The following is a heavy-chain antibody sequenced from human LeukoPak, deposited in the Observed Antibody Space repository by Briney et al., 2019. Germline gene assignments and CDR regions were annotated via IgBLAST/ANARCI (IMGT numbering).Heavy chain of an antibody. Sequence: GGSLRLSCAASGFTFGSSWMHWVRRTPEKGLVWVSRINTDGSSTNYADSVKGRFTISRDNAKNTLYLQMYSLRAEDTAVYYCSRGPWYYMDVWGKGTTVTVSS. CDR3: SRGPWYYMDV. CDR2: INTDGSST. CDR1: GFTFGSSW. V-gene: IGHV3-74*01. J-gene: IGHJ6*03.